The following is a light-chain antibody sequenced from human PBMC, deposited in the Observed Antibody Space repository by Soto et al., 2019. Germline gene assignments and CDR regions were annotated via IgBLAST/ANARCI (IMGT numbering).Light chain of an antibody. Sequence: QSVLTQPASVSGSPGQSITIYCTGTSSDVGGYNLVSWYQHHPGKAPKVMIYEDSERPSGVSNRFSGSKSDNTASLTISGLQAEDEADYYCCSYAGPYTWVFGGGTKLTVL. V-gene: IGLV2-23*01. CDR1: SSDVGGYNL. CDR2: EDS. CDR3: CSYAGPYTWV. J-gene: IGLJ3*02.